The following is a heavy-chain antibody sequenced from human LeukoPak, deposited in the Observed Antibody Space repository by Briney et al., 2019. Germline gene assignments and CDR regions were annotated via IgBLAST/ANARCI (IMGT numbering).Heavy chain of an antibody. CDR1: GGSISSSSYY. J-gene: IGHJ4*02. Sequence: PSETLSLTCTVSGGSISSSSYYWGWIRQPPGKGLEWIGSIYYSGSTYYNPSLKSRVTISVDTSKNQFSLKLSSVTAADTAVYYCARHPYSSGWNAGGYYFDYWGQGALVTVSS. CDR3: ARHPYSSGWNAGGYYFDY. CDR2: IYYSGST. V-gene: IGHV4-39*01. D-gene: IGHD6-19*01.